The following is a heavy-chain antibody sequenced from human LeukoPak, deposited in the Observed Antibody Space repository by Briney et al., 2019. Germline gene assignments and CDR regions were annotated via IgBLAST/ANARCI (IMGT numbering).Heavy chain of an antibody. Sequence: ASVKVSCKPSGYTFTSYGISWVRQAPGQRLEWMGWINAGNGNTKYSQKFQGRVTITRDTSASTAYMELSSLRSEDTAVYYCARDRRSANYYFDYWGQGTLVTVSS. CDR3: ARDRRSANYYFDY. CDR2: INAGNGNT. D-gene: IGHD1-7*01. V-gene: IGHV1-3*01. J-gene: IGHJ4*02. CDR1: GYTFTSYG.